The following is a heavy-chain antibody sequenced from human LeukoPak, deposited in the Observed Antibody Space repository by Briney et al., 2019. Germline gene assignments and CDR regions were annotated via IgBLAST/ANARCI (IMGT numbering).Heavy chain of an antibody. CDR1: GGSISSYY. CDR2: IYYSGST. J-gene: IGHJ5*02. V-gene: IGHV4-59*12. D-gene: IGHD2-2*01. CDR3: ARGGLVVPAARWFDP. Sequence: SETLSLTCTVSGGSISSYYWSWIRQPPGKGLEWIGYIYYSGSTNYNPSLKSRVTISVDTSKNQFSLKLSSVTAADTAVYYCARGGLVVPAARWFDPWGQGTLVTVSS.